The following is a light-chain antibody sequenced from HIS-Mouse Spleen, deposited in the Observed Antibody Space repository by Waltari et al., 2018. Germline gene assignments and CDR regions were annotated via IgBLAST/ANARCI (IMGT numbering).Light chain of an antibody. V-gene: IGLV1-47*01. CDR2: RNN. J-gene: IGLJ3*02. CDR3: AAWDDSLSGWV. CDR1: SSNIGSNY. Sequence: QSVLTQPPSASGTPGQRVTISCSGSSSNIGSNYVYWYQQLPGTAPKLLIYRNNPRPSGVPDRFSGSKSGTSASLAISGLRSEDEAYYYCAAWDDSLSGWVFSGGTKLTVL.